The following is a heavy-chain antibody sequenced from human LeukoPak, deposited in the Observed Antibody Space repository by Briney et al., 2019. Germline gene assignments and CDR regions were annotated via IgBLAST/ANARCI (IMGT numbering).Heavy chain of an antibody. D-gene: IGHD6-13*01. J-gene: IGHJ4*02. V-gene: IGHV1-2*02. CDR2: INPNSGGT. CDR3: AREAAAGRDPPDY. Sequence: ASVKVPCKASGYTFTGYYTHWVRQAPGQGLEWMGWINPNSGGTNYAQKFQGRVTMTRDTSISTAYMELSRLRSDDTAVYYCAREAAAGRDPPDYWGQGTLVTVSS. CDR1: GYTFTGYY.